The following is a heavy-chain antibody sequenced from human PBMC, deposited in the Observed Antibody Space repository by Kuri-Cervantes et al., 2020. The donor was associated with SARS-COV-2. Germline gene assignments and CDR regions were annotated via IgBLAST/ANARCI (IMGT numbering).Heavy chain of an antibody. CDR1: GGSISTSSFY. J-gene: IGHJ5*01. Sequence: SETLSLTCTVSGGSISTSSFYWGWIRQPPGKGLEWIGSIYYSGTTSYNPSLKSRVSISVDTSKNQFSLKLNSVTAADTAVYYCARHRDFWSGFNWFDPWGQGTTVTVSS. CDR3: ARHRDFWSGFNWFDP. D-gene: IGHD3-3*01. V-gene: IGHV4-39*01. CDR2: IYYSGTT.